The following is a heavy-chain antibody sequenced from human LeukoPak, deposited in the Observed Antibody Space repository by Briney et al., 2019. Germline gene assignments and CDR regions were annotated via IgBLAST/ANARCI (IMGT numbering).Heavy chain of an antibody. Sequence: GGSLRLSCAASGFTFSSYAMSWVRQAPGKGLEWVSAISGSGGSTYYADSVKGRFTISRDNSKNTLYLQMNSLRAEDTAVYYYAKDPVAGSKGDAFDIWGQGTMVTVSS. D-gene: IGHD6-19*01. CDR2: ISGSGGST. CDR1: GFTFSSYA. V-gene: IGHV3-23*01. J-gene: IGHJ3*02. CDR3: AKDPVAGSKGDAFDI.